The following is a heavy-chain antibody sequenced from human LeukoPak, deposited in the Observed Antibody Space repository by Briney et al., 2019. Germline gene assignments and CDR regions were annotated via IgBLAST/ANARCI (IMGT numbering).Heavy chain of an antibody. D-gene: IGHD6-13*01. CDR3: SRHIDSSTWYDLGAFDI. CDR1: GFTFSSYA. J-gene: IGHJ3*02. Sequence: PGGSLRLSCAASGFTFSSYAMHWVRQASGKGLDWVGHIRSKANNYATAYAASVKGRFTISRDDSKNTAYLQMNSLKTEDTALYYCSRHIDSSTWYDLGAFDIWGQGTMVTVSS. CDR2: IRSKANNYAT. V-gene: IGHV3-73*01.